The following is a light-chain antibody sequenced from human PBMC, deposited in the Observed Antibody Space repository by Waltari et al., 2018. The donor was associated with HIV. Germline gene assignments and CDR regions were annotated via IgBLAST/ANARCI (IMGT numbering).Light chain of an antibody. V-gene: IGKV1-39*01. J-gene: IGKJ4*01. CDR2: TAS. CDR3: QQSYSTLQLS. Sequence: DIQMTQSPSSMSASVGDRVAITCRASQSVSRYLNWYQQKPGKAPKLLIYTASSLQSGVPSRFSGSGFGTDFTLTISSLQPEDFATYYCQQSYSTLQLSFGGGTKGEIK. CDR1: QSVSRY.